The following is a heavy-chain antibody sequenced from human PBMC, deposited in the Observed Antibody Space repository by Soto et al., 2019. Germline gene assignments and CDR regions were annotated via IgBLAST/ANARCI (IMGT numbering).Heavy chain of an antibody. D-gene: IGHD5-18*01. Sequence: EVQLVESGGGLVQPGRSLRLSCAASGFTFDDYAMHWVRQAPGKGLEWVSGISCNSSSIGYAGSVKGRFTISRDNAKNSRYLQMNSLRAEDTAFYYCAKDNSPMATTYYFDYWGQGTLVTVSS. CDR1: GFTFDDYA. CDR3: AKDNSPMATTYYFDY. J-gene: IGHJ4*02. V-gene: IGHV3-9*01. CDR2: ISCNSSSI.